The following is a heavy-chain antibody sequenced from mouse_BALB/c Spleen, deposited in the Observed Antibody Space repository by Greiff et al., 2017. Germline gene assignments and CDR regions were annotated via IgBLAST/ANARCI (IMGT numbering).Heavy chain of an antibody. J-gene: IGHJ2*01. Sequence: VQLQQSGPELMKPGASVKISCKASGYSFTSYYMHWVKQSHGKSLEWIGYIDPFNGGTSYNQKFKGKATLTVDKSSSTAYMQLSSLTSENSAVYFCARRSNFDYWGQGTTLTVSS. CDR2: IDPFNGGT. CDR3: ARRSNFDY. V-gene: IGHV1S135*01. CDR1: GYSFTSYY.